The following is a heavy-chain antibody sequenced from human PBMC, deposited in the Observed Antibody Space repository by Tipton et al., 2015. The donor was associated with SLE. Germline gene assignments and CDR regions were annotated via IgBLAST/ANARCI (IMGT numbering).Heavy chain of an antibody. CDR2: INHSGST. V-gene: IGHV4-34*01. CDR1: GGSFSGYY. J-gene: IGHJ4*02. CDR3: VRVTVAGTTGLTLFDY. D-gene: IGHD6-19*01. Sequence: TLSLTCAVYGGSFSGYYWSWIRQPPGKGLEWIGEINHSGSTNYNPSLKSRVTISVDTSKNQFSLKLSSVTAADTAVYYCVRVTVAGTTGLTLFDYWGQGTLVTVSS.